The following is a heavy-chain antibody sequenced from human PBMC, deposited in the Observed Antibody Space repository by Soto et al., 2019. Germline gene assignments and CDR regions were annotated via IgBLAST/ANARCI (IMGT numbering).Heavy chain of an antibody. CDR3: ASSSHYDSSGYYSYFDY. CDR1: GGSISSYY. V-gene: IGHV4-59*01. J-gene: IGHJ4*02. D-gene: IGHD3-22*01. Sequence: SETLSLTCTVSGGSISSYYWSWIRQPPGKGLEWIGYIYYSGSTNYNPSLKSRVTISVDTSKNQLSLKLSSVTAADTAVYYCASSSHYDSSGYYSYFDYWGQGTLVTVSS. CDR2: IYYSGST.